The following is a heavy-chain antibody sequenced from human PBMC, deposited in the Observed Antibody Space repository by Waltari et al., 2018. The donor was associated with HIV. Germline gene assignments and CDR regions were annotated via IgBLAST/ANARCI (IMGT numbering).Heavy chain of an antibody. CDR2: IYYSGST. V-gene: IGHV4-39*01. Sequence: QLQLQESGPGLVKPSETLSLTCTGSGGSISSSSSYWGWIRQPPGKGMAWIGSIYYSGSTYYNPSLKSRVTISVDTSKNQFSLKLSSVTAADTAVYYCARLVPSPARVVVAALVYFDYWGQGTLVTVSS. D-gene: IGHD2-15*01. CDR1: GGSISSSSSY. J-gene: IGHJ4*02. CDR3: ARLVPSPARVVVAALVYFDY.